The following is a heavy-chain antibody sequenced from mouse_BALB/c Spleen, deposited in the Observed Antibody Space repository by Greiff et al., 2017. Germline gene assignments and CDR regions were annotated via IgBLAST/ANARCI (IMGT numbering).Heavy chain of an antibody. CDR3: ARGRYDYDLAWFAY. D-gene: IGHD2-4*01. J-gene: IGHJ3*01. V-gene: IGHV5-6-5*01. Sequence: EVNLVESGGGLVKPGGSLKLSCAASGFTFSSYAMSWVRQTPEKRLEWVASISSGGSTYYPDSVKGRFTISRDNARNILYLQMSSLRSEDTAMYYCARGRYDYDLAWFAYWGQGTLVTVSA. CDR2: ISSGGST. CDR1: GFTFSSYA.